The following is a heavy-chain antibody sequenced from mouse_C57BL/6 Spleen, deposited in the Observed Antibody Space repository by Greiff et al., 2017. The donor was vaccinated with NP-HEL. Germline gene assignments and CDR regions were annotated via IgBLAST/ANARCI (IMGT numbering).Heavy chain of an antibody. CDR2: IWRGGST. Sequence: VQVVESGPGLVQPSQSLSITCTVSGFSLTSYGVHWVRQSPGKGLEWLGVIWRGGSTDYNAAFMSRLSITKDNSKSQVFFKMNSLQADDTAIYYCAKSPIYYGNYYAMDYWDQGTSVTVSS. CDR1: GFSLTSYG. CDR3: AKSPIYYGNYYAMDY. V-gene: IGHV2-5*01. D-gene: IGHD2-1*01. J-gene: IGHJ4*01.